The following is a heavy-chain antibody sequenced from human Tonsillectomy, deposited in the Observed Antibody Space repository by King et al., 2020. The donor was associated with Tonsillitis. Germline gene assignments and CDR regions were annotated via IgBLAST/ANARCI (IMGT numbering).Heavy chain of an antibody. CDR1: GGSISSGSYY. Sequence: VQLQESGPGLVKPSQTLSLTCTVSGGSISSGSYYWSWIRQPAGKGLEWIGRIYTSGSTNYNPSPKRRVTISVDTSKNQFSLKLSSVTAADTAVYYCARNYDSSGYYYPYNWFDPWGQGTLVTVSS. CDR3: ARNYDSSGYYYPYNWFDP. J-gene: IGHJ5*02. V-gene: IGHV4-61*02. CDR2: IYTSGST. D-gene: IGHD3-22*01.